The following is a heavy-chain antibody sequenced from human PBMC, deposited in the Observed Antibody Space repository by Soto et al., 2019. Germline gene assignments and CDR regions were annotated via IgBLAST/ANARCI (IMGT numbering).Heavy chain of an antibody. CDR1: GFSLSTSGVG. CDR3: AYLWAERYYYYYYGLDV. CDR2: IYWNDDK. J-gene: IGHJ6*02. V-gene: IGHV2-5*01. Sequence: SGPTLVNPTQTLTLTCTCSGFSLSTSGVGVGWIRQPPGKALEWLALIYWNDDKRYSPSLKSRLTITKDTSKNQVVLTMTNIDPVDTATYYCAYLWAERYYYYYYGLDVWGQGTTVPV. D-gene: IGHD2-21*01.